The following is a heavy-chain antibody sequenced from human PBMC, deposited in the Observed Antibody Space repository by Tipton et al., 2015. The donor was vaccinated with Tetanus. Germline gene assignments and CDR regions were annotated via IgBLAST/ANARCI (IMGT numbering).Heavy chain of an antibody. CDR3: ARDRDDSSGWYRGAYFDY. CDR1: GDSVSSNSAA. V-gene: IGHV6-1*01. D-gene: IGHD6-19*01. J-gene: IGHJ4*02. CDR2: TYYRSKWYN. Sequence: TLSLTCAISGDSVSSNSAAWNWIRQSPSRGLEWLGRTYYRSKWYNDYAVSVKSRITINPDTSKNQFSLQLNSVTPEDTAVYYCARDRDDSSGWYRGAYFDYWGQGTLVTVSS.